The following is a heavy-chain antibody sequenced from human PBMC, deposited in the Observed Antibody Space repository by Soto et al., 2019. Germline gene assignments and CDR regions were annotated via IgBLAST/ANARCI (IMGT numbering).Heavy chain of an antibody. D-gene: IGHD6-19*01. Sequence: QVQLVQSGAEEKKPGASVKVSCKASGYTFTGYAMHWVRQAPGQRLEWMGWINAGNGNTKYSQKFQGRVTTTRDTPARAAYMELSSLRSEDTDEYLRASAVAEAADFDYWGQGTLVTVSS. V-gene: IGHV1-3*05. CDR2: INAGNGNT. J-gene: IGHJ4*02. CDR3: ASAVAEAADFDY. CDR1: GYTFTGYA.